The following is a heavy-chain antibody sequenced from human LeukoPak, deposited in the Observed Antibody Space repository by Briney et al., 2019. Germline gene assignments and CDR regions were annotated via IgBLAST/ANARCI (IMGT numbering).Heavy chain of an antibody. CDR1: GFTFSTYG. D-gene: IGHD5-18*01. Sequence: PGGSLRLSCAASGFTFSTYGMHWVRQAPGKGLEWVAFIRYDGSEKYSTDCVKGRFTISRDNSKNTLYLRMNSLTAEDTAVYYCAKDRSYHYFDYWGQGTLVTVSS. CDR3: AKDRSYHYFDY. J-gene: IGHJ4*02. V-gene: IGHV3-30*02. CDR2: IRYDGSEK.